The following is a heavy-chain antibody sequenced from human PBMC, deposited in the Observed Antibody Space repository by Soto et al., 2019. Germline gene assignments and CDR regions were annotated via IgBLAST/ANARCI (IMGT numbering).Heavy chain of an antibody. V-gene: IGHV4-59*01. CDR1: GGSISSYY. D-gene: IGHD2-21*02. CDR3: ASSYCGGDCYYYFDY. Sequence: PSETLSLTCTVSGGSISSYYWSWIRQPPGKGLEWIGYIYYSGSTNYNPSLKSRVTISVDTSKNQFSLKLSSVTAADTAVYYCASSYCGGDCYYYFDYWGQGTLVTVSS. J-gene: IGHJ4*02. CDR2: IYYSGST.